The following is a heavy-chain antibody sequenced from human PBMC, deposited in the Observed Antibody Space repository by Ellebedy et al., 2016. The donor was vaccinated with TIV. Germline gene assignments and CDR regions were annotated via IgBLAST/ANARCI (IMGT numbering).Heavy chain of an antibody. CDR3: ARSAVPGYESFNWFDP. D-gene: IGHD5-12*01. CDR1: GFTFSSYS. J-gene: IGHJ5*02. CDR2: ISSSSSYI. Sequence: GESLKISCAASGFTFSSYSMNWVRQAPGRGLEWVSTISSSSSYIYYADSVKGRFTISRDNVKNSLYLQMNSLTVDDTAVYYCARSAVPGYESFNWFDPWGQGTLVTVSS. V-gene: IGHV3-21*01.